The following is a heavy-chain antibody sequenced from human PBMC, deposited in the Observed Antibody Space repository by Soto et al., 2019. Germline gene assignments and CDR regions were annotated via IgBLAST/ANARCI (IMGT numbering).Heavy chain of an antibody. D-gene: IGHD6-19*01. CDR1: GGSISSYY. CDR2: IYYSGST. Sequence: PSETLSLTCTVSGGSISSYYWSWIRQPPGKGLEWIGYIYYSGSTNYNPSLKSRVTISVDTSKNQFSLKLSSVTAADTAVYYCARRRAVASSAHYYYYMDVWGKGTTVTVSS. J-gene: IGHJ6*03. V-gene: IGHV4-59*08. CDR3: ARRRAVASSAHYYYYMDV.